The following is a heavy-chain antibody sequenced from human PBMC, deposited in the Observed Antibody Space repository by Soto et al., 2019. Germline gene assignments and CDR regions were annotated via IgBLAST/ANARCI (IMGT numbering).Heavy chain of an antibody. CDR3: AKAGRLTYYDFWSGSWLDY. V-gene: IGHV3-7*05. J-gene: IGHJ4*02. D-gene: IGHD3-3*01. CDR1: GFTFSSYW. Sequence: PGGSLRLSCAASGFTFSSYWMSWVRQAPGKGLEWVANIKQDGSEKYYVDSVKGRFTISRDNAKNSLYLQMNSLRAEDTAVYYCAKAGRLTYYDFWSGSWLDYWGQGTLVTVAS. CDR2: IKQDGSEK.